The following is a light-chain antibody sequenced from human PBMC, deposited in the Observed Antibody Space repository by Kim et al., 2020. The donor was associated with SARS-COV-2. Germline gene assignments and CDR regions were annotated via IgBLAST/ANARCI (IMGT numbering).Light chain of an antibody. Sequence: VALGQTARITCGGNNIGGKNVHWYQQKTGQAPVLVIYRDSNRPSGIPERFSGSNSGNTATLTISGAQAGDEADYYCQVWDSSSYVFGTGTKVTVL. CDR3: QVWDSSSYV. J-gene: IGLJ1*01. CDR1: NIGGKN. V-gene: IGLV3-9*01. CDR2: RDS.